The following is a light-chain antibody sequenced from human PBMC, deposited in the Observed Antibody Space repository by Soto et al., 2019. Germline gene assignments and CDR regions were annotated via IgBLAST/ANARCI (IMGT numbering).Light chain of an antibody. V-gene: IGKV3-20*01. CDR2: GAS. CDR3: QQFGSSPRT. CDR1: QSVSSTY. Sequence: VLTQSPGTLSLSPGERATLSCRASQSVSSTYLAWYQQKPGQAPRLLIYGASSRATGIPDRFSGSGSGTDFTLPVRRLEPEDSAVNYCQQFGSSPRTLGQGTKVDLK. J-gene: IGKJ1*01.